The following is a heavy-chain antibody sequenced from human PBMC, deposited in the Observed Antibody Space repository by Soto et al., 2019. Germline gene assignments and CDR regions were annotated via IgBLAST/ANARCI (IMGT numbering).Heavy chain of an antibody. CDR1: GGSFSGYY. CDR2: VNHSGTT. J-gene: IGHJ4*02. V-gene: IGHV4-34*01. Sequence: QVQLQQWGAGLLKPSETLSLTCAVYGGSFSGYYWTWIRQSPEKGLEWIGEVNHSGTTYYNPSLKTRVTISVHTPKNQFSLKTSSVTAADTAVYYCARGIGYCSSINCDSSRRVRFDSWGQGALVTVSS. D-gene: IGHD2-2*01. CDR3: ARGIGYCSSINCDSSRRVRFDS.